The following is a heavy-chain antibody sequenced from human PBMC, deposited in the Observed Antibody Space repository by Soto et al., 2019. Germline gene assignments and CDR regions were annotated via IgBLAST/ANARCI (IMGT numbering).Heavy chain of an antibody. Sequence: SETHSLTSTVSGGSSISSSYYWGWIRKPPGKGLEWIGSIFYSGSTYYNPSLKSRVTISVDTSKNQFSLKLSSVTAADTAVYYCARHLTYCSAGSCYSDFPYYGMDVWGQGTTVTVSS. D-gene: IGHD2-15*01. CDR1: GGSSISSSYY. J-gene: IGHJ6*02. V-gene: IGHV4-39*01. CDR2: IFYSGST. CDR3: ARHLTYCSAGSCYSDFPYYGMDV.